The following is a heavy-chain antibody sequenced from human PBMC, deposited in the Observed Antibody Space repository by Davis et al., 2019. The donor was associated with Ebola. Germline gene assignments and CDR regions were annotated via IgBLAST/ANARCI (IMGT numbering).Heavy chain of an antibody. J-gene: IGHJ6*04. CDR3: GRENYFGIVMDV. CDR1: GFTLRGYW. V-gene: IGHV3-74*01. D-gene: IGHD3-10*01. Sequence: GESLKISCAASGFTLRGYWMNWVRQAPGKGLVWVARMNSDGTITTYADAVKGRFTISRDNDKNTLYLQMNSLRAEDTAVYYCGRENYFGIVMDVWGKGTTSTVSS. CDR2: MNSDGTIT.